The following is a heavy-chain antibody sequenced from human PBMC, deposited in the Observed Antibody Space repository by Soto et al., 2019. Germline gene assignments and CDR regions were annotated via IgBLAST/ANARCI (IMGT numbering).Heavy chain of an antibody. V-gene: IGHV1-69*13. CDR1: GGTFSSYA. CDR2: IIPIFGTA. CDR3: ATERYVDTAISDYYYGMDV. Sequence: GASVKVSCKASGGTFSSYAISWVRQAPGQGLEWMGGIIPIFGTANYAQKFQGRVTITADESTSTAYMELSSLRSEDTAVYYCATERYVDTAISDYYYGMDVWGQGTTVTVSS. D-gene: IGHD5-18*01. J-gene: IGHJ6*02.